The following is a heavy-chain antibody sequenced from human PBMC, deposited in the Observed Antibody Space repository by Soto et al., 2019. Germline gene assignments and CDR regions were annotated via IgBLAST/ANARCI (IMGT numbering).Heavy chain of an antibody. Sequence: WGPMRVSCAASGVNCSSYAMSWVRKDTGKGLEWVSAISGSGGSTYYADSVKGRFTISRDNSKNTLYLQMNSLRAEDTAVYYCAKASVSGSNSPPTYYYYGMDVWGQGTTVTVSS. CDR2: ISGSGGST. J-gene: IGHJ6*02. V-gene: IGHV3-23*01. D-gene: IGHD3-10*01. CDR3: AKASVSGSNSPPTYYYYGMDV. CDR1: GVNCSSYA.